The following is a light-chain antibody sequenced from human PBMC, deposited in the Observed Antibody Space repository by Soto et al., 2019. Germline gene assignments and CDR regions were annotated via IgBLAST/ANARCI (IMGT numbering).Light chain of an antibody. CDR2: EVN. J-gene: IGLJ1*01. V-gene: IGLV2-23*02. CDR1: ISDFGNYNL. CDR3: CSFTSSNTHV. Sequence: QSVLSQPASVSGSPGQSITISCTGTISDFGNYNLVSWYQQHPGKVPKLILFEVNKRPSGVSGRFSGSKSGNTASLTISGLQAEDEADYYCCSFTSSNTHVFGTGTKVTV.